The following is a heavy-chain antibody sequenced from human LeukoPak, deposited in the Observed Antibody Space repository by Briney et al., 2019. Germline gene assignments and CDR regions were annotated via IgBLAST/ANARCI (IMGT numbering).Heavy chain of an antibody. J-gene: IGHJ4*02. V-gene: IGHV3-23*01. CDR2: ISGSGGST. CDR1: GFTFSSYA. D-gene: IGHD3-16*01. CDR3: ANLWSRITFGGVTD. Sequence: PGGSLRLSCAASGFTFSSYAMSWVRQAPGKGLEWVSAISGSGGSTYYADSVRGRFTISRDNSKNTLYLQINSLRAEDTAVYYCANLWSRITFGGVTDWGQGTLVTVSS.